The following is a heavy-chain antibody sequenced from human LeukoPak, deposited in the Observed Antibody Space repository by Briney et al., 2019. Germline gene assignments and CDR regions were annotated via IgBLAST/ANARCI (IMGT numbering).Heavy chain of an antibody. D-gene: IGHD1-26*01. CDR2: ISGSGGST. V-gene: IGHV3-23*01. Sequence: QPGGFLRLSCTASGFTFSSYTMAWVRQAPGKGLEWVSAISGSGGSTYYADSVKGRFTISRDNSKNTLYLQMNSLRAEDTAVYYCAKDTVGATEWFDPWGQGTLVTVSS. J-gene: IGHJ5*02. CDR1: GFTFSSYT. CDR3: AKDTVGATEWFDP.